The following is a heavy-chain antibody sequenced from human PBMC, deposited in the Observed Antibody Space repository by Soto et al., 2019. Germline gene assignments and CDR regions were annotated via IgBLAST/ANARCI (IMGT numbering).Heavy chain of an antibody. J-gene: IGHJ6*02. V-gene: IGHV1-2*04. D-gene: IGHD5-18*01. CDR3: ARDGKEADTAMVTKNYYYAMDV. Sequence: QVQLVQSGAEVKKPGASVKVSCKASGYTFTGYYMHWVRQAPGQGLEWMGWINPNRGGPNYAQTFQGWVTITRDTSISTAYMELSRLRSDDTAVYYCARDGKEADTAMVTKNYYYAMDVWGQGTTVTVSS. CDR1: GYTFTGYY. CDR2: INPNRGGP.